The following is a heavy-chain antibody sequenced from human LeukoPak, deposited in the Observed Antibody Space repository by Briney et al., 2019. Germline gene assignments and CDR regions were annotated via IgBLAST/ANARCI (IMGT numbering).Heavy chain of an antibody. J-gene: IGHJ6*02. D-gene: IGHD6-13*01. V-gene: IGHV3-30*18. CDR1: GFTFSTYS. CDR2: ISYDGSNK. CDR3: AKKATGPGYRYYGMDV. Sequence: GGSLRLSCAASGFTFSTYSMNWVRQAPGKGLEWVAFISYDGSNKYHADSVKGRFTISRDNSRNTLYLQMNSLRAEDTAVYYCAKKATGPGYRYYGMDVWGQGTTVTVSS.